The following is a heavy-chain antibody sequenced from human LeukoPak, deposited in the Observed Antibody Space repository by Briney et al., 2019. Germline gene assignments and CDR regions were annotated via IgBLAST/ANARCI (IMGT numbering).Heavy chain of an antibody. V-gene: IGHV3-15*01. CDR1: GFTFSNAW. J-gene: IGHJ4*02. CDR2: IKNKADGGTT. CDR3: AALGGSMLRGDATIDY. D-gene: IGHD3-10*01. Sequence: GGTLRLSCAASGFTFSNAWMSWVRQAPGKGLEWVGRIKNKADGGTTYYAAPVKGKFTISRDDSKYTLHLQMNSLKTEDKAVYYCAALGGSMLRGDATIDYWGQGTLVTVSS.